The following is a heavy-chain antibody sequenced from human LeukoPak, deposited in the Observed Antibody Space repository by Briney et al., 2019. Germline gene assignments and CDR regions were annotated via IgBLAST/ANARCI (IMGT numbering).Heavy chain of an antibody. J-gene: IGHJ6*03. Sequence: GGSLRLSCAASGFTFSSYSMNWVRQAPGKGLEWVSYISSSSSTIYYADSVKGRFTISRDNAKNSLYLQMNSLRAEDTAVYYCARDAISGYYYYYHMDVWGKGTTVTVSS. D-gene: IGHD6-19*01. CDR2: ISSSSSTI. V-gene: IGHV3-48*01. CDR3: ARDAISGYYYYYHMDV. CDR1: GFTFSSYS.